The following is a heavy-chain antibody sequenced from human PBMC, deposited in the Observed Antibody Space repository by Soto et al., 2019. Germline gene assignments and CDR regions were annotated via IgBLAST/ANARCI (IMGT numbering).Heavy chain of an antibody. CDR3: TRQYLGCFDP. V-gene: IGHV4-39*01. CDR2: IYFNGNT. Sequence: QVQLQESGPGLVKPSETLSLTRNISGGSVSDTSYYWGWIRQSPVKGLEWIANIYFNGNTYYNPSLKSRVTISLDTSKNQFSLKLTSVTAADTAVYYCTRQYLGCFDPWGQGALVTVSS. CDR1: GGSVSDTSYY. J-gene: IGHJ5*02. D-gene: IGHD2-2*01.